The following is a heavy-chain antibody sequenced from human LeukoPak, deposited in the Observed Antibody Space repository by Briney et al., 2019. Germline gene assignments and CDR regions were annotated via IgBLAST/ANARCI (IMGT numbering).Heavy chain of an antibody. V-gene: IGHV1-18*01. CDR1: GGTFSSYT. CDR3: ARDIGRPEGGYYYMDV. J-gene: IGHJ6*03. CDR2: ISAYNGNT. D-gene: IGHD1-26*01. Sequence: GASLKVSCKASGGTFSSYTFSWVRQAPGQGLEWMGWISAYNGNTNYAQKLQGRVTMTTDTSTSTAYMELRSLRSDDTAMYYCARDIGRPEGGYYYMDVWGKGTTVIVSS.